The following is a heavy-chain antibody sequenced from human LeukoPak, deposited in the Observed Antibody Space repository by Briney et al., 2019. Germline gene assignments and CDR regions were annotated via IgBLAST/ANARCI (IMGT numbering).Heavy chain of an antibody. V-gene: IGHV4-34*01. CDR1: GGSFSGYY. CDR2: INHSGSP. Sequence: SETLSLTCAVYGGSFSGYYWSWIRQPPGKGLEWIGEINHSGSPNYNPSLKSRVTISVDTSKNQFSLKLSSVTAADTAVYYCTRGIVVVVTAIFDYWGQGTLVTVSS. CDR3: TRGIVVVVTAIFDY. J-gene: IGHJ4*02. D-gene: IGHD2-15*01.